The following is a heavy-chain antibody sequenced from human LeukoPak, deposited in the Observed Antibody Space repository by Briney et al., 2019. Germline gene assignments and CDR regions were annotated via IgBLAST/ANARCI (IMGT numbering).Heavy chain of an antibody. CDR2: IRSGGTDI. J-gene: IGHJ3*02. V-gene: IGHV3-11*01. CDR1: GFTFSDYN. Sequence: GGSLRLSCAASGFTFSDYNLSWIRQAPGKGLEWVSYIRSGGTDIFYADSVKGRFTISRDNAKNSLYLRMNGLGAEDTAVYYCARRIAEAGSHAFDIWGQGTMVTVSS. D-gene: IGHD6-13*01. CDR3: ARRIAEAGSHAFDI.